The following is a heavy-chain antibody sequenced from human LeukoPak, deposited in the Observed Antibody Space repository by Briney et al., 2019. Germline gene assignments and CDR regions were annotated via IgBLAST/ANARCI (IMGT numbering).Heavy chain of an antibody. Sequence: ASLKVSCKASGYTFTGYSMHWVRQAPGQGLEWMGWINPNSGVTNYAQKFQGRVTMTRDTSISTAYMELSSVRSDDTAVYYCARVGVEGASCYDYWGQGTLVTVSS. CDR1: GYTFTGYS. J-gene: IGHJ4*02. V-gene: IGHV1-2*02. CDR3: ARVGVEGASCYDY. CDR2: INPNSGVT. D-gene: IGHD2-2*01.